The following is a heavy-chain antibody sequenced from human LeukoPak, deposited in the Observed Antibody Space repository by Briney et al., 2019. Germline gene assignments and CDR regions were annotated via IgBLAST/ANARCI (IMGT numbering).Heavy chain of an antibody. CDR2: IWYDGNKK. CDR1: GFTFSSYG. CDR3: ARDRGILVTGNLES. Sequence: GGSLRLSCAASGFTFSSYGMHWVRQAPGKGLEWVAVIWYDGNKKYYADSVKGRFTISRDNFKNTLDLQVNGLRAEDTALYYCARDRGILVTGNLESWGQGTLVTVSS. D-gene: IGHD6-19*01. J-gene: IGHJ5*02. V-gene: IGHV3-33*01.